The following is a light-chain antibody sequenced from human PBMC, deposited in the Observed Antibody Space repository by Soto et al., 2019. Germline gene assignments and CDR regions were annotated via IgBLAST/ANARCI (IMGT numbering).Light chain of an antibody. Sequence: DIQMTQSPSTLSGSVGDRVTITCRASQTISSWLAWYQQKPGKAPKLLIYKASTLKSGVPSRFSCSGSGTEFTLSIISLQPDDFATYYCQHYNSYSEAFGQGTKVELK. CDR3: QHYNSYSEA. CDR1: QTISSW. J-gene: IGKJ1*01. CDR2: KAS. V-gene: IGKV1-5*03.